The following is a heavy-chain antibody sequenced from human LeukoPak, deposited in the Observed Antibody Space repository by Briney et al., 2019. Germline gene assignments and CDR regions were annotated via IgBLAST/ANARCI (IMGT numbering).Heavy chain of an antibody. Sequence: GGSLRLSCAASGFTFYDYAMHWVRQAPGKGLEWVSGISWNSGNIGYADSVKGRFTISRDNAKNSLYLQMNTLRAEDMALYYCAKDIEQALWFGTFDIWGQGTMVTVSS. CDR2: ISWNSGNI. V-gene: IGHV3-9*03. J-gene: IGHJ3*02. CDR3: AKDIEQALWFGTFDI. D-gene: IGHD3-10*01. CDR1: GFTFYDYA.